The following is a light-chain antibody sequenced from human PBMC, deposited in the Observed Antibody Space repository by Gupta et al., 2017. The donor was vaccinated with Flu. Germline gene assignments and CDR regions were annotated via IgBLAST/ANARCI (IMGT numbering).Light chain of an antibody. CDR2: EVT. V-gene: IGLV2-14*01. Sequence: QSALTQPASVSGSPGESITISCTGTSSDVGGYNYVSWYQQHPGKAPKLIIYEVTNRPSGVSSRFSGSKFANTASLTISGLQGEDEADYYCTSFTTSSTFVFGGRTKLTVL. CDR1: SSDVGGYNY. CDR3: TSFTTSSTFV. J-gene: IGLJ3*02.